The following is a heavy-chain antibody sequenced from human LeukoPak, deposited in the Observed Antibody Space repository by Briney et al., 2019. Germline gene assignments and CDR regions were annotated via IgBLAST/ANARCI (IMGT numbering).Heavy chain of an antibody. Sequence: GGSLRLSCAASGFTFSNAWMSWVRQAPGKGLEWVGRIKSKTDGGTTDYAAPVKGRFTISRDDSKNTLYLQMNSLKTEDTAVYYCTTAWGYGKDAFDIWGQGTMVTVSS. CDR1: GFTFSNAW. J-gene: IGHJ3*02. CDR3: TTAWGYGKDAFDI. V-gene: IGHV3-15*01. D-gene: IGHD5-12*01. CDR2: IKSKTDGGTT.